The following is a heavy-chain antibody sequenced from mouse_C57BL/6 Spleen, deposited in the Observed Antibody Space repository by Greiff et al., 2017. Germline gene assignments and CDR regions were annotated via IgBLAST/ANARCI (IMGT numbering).Heavy chain of an antibody. CDR1: GFTFSSYA. V-gene: IGHV5-4*01. CDR2: ISDGGSYT. J-gene: IGHJ2*01. CDR3: ARDFDGYYLDY. Sequence: EVKLMESGGGLVKPGGSLKLSCAASGFTFSSYAMSWVRQTPEKRLEWVATISDGGSYTYYPDNVKGRFTISRDNAKNNLYLQMSHLKSEDTAMYYCARDFDGYYLDYWGQGTTLTVSS. D-gene: IGHD2-3*01.